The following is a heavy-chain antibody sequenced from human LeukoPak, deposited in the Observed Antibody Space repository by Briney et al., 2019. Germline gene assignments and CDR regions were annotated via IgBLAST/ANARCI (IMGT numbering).Heavy chain of an antibody. D-gene: IGHD2-2*01. CDR2: ISSSSTYM. V-gene: IGHV3-21*01. Sequence: PGGSLRLSCAASGFTFSSYSINWVRQAPGKGLEWVSSISSSSTYMYYADSVKGRFTISRDNSKNTLYLQMNSLRAEDTAVYYCARGEDIVVVPAAVGMDVWGQGTTVTVSS. CDR1: GFTFSSYS. J-gene: IGHJ6*02. CDR3: ARGEDIVVVPAAVGMDV.